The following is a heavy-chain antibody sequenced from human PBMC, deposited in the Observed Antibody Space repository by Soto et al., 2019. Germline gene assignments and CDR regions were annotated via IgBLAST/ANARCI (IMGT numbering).Heavy chain of an antibody. V-gene: IGHV2-26*01. J-gene: IGHJ3*02. D-gene: IGHD3-3*01. CDR1: GFSLSNARMG. CDR2: IFSNDEK. CDR3: ARAPYYDFWSGYYGDAFDI. Sequence: QVTLKESGPVLVKPTETLTLTCTVSGFSLSNARMGVSWIRQPPGKALEWLAHIFSNDEKSYSTSLKSRLTISKDTSKSQVVLTMTNMDPVDTATYYCARAPYYDFWSGYYGDAFDIWGQGTMVTVSS.